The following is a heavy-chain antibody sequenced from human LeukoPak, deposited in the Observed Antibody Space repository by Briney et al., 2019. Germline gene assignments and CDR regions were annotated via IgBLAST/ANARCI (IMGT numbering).Heavy chain of an antibody. CDR2: ISGGGDAT. V-gene: IGHV3-23*01. Sequence: GGSLRLSCSASDFSFITYAMSWVRQAPGKGLEWVSSISGGGDATYYADSVKGRFTISRDNAKNSLYLQMNSLRAEDTAVYYCAELGITMIGGVWGKGTTVTISS. D-gene: IGHD3-10*02. J-gene: IGHJ6*04. CDR1: DFSFITYA. CDR3: AELGITMIGGV.